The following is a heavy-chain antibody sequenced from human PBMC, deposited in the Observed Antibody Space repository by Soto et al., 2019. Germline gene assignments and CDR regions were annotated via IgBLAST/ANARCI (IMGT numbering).Heavy chain of an antibody. Sequence: SETLSLTCTVSGGSISSGGYYWSWIRQPPGKGLEWIGYIYYSGSTNYNPSLKSRVTISVDTSKNQFSLKLSSVTAADTAVYYCARGYCSGGSCRSPTYNWFDPWGQGTLVTV. V-gene: IGHV4-61*08. CDR1: GGSISSGGYY. J-gene: IGHJ5*02. CDR2: IYYSGST. CDR3: ARGYCSGGSCRSPTYNWFDP. D-gene: IGHD2-15*01.